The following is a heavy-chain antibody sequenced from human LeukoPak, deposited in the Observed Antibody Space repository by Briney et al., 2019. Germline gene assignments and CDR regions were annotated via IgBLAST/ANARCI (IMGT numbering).Heavy chain of an antibody. D-gene: IGHD6-19*01. V-gene: IGHV3-30*18. CDR3: AKFAVGSGWTRPFDY. Sequence: GGSLRLSCAASGFTFSSYGMHWVRQAPGKGLEWVAVISYDGSNKYYADSVKGRFTISRDNSQNTLYLQVNSLRAEDTAVYYCAKFAVGSGWTRPFDYWGQGTLVTVSA. J-gene: IGHJ4*02. CDR2: ISYDGSNK. CDR1: GFTFSSYG.